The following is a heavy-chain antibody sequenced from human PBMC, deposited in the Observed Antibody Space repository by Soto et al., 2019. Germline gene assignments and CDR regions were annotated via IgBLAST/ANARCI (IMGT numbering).Heavy chain of an antibody. Sequence: PGESLKISCAASGFTFTNYWMTWVRQAPGRGLEWVDNIKKDGSEKHYVDSVKGRFTISRDNAKNSLYLQINSLRAEYTAVYYCAREIWGPEYWGQGARVTVSS. D-gene: IGHD7-27*01. CDR1: GFTFTNYW. J-gene: IGHJ4*02. V-gene: IGHV3-7*03. CDR2: IKKDGSEK. CDR3: AREIWGPEY.